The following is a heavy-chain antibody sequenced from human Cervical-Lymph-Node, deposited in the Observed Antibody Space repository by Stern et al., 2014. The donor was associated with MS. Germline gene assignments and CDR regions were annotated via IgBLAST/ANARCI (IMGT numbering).Heavy chain of an antibody. CDR1: GYSFTIYY. Sequence: EVQLVESGAEVKKPGESLKISCKLSGYSFTIYYIAWVRQLPGKGLESMGVIYPYASDTTYSPSFQGQVTISADKSITTAYLQWSSLRASDTAMYYCARHVQGFDYWGQGTLVTVSS. CDR3: ARHVQGFDY. V-gene: IGHV5-51*01. J-gene: IGHJ4*02. CDR2: IYPYASDT.